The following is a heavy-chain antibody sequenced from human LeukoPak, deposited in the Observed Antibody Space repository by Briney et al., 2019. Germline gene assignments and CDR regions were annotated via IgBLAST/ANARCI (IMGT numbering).Heavy chain of an antibody. V-gene: IGHV3-21*01. CDR1: GFTFTSYS. CDR2: ISSSISYI. D-gene: IGHD2-21*02. J-gene: IGHJ2*01. Sequence: GGSMRPSCAASGFTFTSYSMNWVRQAPGQGLEWDSSISSSISYIYYADSVKCRFTISRENAKNSLYLQMHILGAGVTGVYYYARYLGPYCGGGCYSGGYFDLWGGGTLVTVSS. CDR3: ARYLGPYCGGGCYSGGYFDL.